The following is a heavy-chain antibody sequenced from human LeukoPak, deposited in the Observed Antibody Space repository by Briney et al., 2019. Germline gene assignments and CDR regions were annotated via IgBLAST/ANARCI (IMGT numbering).Heavy chain of an antibody. J-gene: IGHJ4*02. CDR3: ARAPLRGFGELAFGY. CDR1: GGSISSGGYS. Sequence: NTSQTLSLTCAVSGGSISSGGYSWSWIRQPPGKGLEWIGYIYHSGSTHYNPSLKSRVTISVDRSKNQFSLKLSSVTAADTAVYYCARAPLRGFGELAFGYWGQGTLVTVSS. CDR2: IYHSGST. V-gene: IGHV4-30-2*01. D-gene: IGHD3-10*01.